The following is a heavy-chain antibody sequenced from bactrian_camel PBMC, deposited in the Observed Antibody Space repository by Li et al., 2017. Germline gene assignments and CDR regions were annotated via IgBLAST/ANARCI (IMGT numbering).Heavy chain of an antibody. Sequence: HVQLVESGGGSAQAGGSLRLSCAASGYTFSTYSWFRQAPGKEREGVGAIGTGDGSAYYLNSVEGRFTIAHDNAKNTLYLQMHSLKPEDTAVYYCAARRCYYGTSIIMSSSAWTDWGQGTQVTVS. CDR2: IGTGDGSA. CDR3: AARRCYYGTSIIMSSSAWTD. V-gene: IGHV3S1*01. D-gene: IGHD6*01. J-gene: IGHJ4*01. CDR1: GYTFSTYS.